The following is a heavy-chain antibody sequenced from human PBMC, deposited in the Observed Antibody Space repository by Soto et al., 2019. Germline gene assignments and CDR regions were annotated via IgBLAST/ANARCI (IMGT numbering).Heavy chain of an antibody. CDR3: ASASDTVTTERALGY. V-gene: IGHV1-18*01. J-gene: IGHJ4*02. D-gene: IGHD4-17*01. CDR2: TSAYNGDS. CDR1: GYTFYSYD. Sequence: GASVKVSCKTSGYTFYSYDITWVRQAPGQGLEWMGTTSAYNGDSVFAQNLQGRVTMTIDKSTATAYMELKNLTSHDTAVYYCASASDTVTTERALGYWGPGTLVAV.